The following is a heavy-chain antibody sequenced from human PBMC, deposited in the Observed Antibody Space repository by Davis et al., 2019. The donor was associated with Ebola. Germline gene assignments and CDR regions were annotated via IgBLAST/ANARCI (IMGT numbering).Heavy chain of an antibody. CDR2: ISAYNGNT. CDR3: AREWDGSGSYYNTYYYGMDV. Sequence: AASVKVSCKASGYTFTSYGISWVRQAPGQGLEWMGWISAYNGNTNYAQKLQGRVTMTTDTSTSTAYMELRSLRSDDTAVYYCAREWDGSGSYYNTYYYGMDVWGQGTTVTVSS. J-gene: IGHJ6*02. CDR1: GYTFTSYG. D-gene: IGHD3-10*01. V-gene: IGHV1-18*04.